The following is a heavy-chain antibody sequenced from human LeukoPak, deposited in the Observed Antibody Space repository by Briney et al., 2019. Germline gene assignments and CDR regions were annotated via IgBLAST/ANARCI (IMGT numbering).Heavy chain of an antibody. CDR3: ARVEEPYSSSWPY. J-gene: IGHJ4*02. V-gene: IGHV1-2*06. CDR1: GYTFTGYY. CDR2: INPNSGGT. Sequence: ASVKVSCKASGYTFTGYYMHWVRQAPGQGLEWMGRINPNSGGTNYAQKFQGRVTMTRDTSISTAYMELSRLRSDDTAVYYCARVEEPYSSSWPYWGQGTLVTVSS. D-gene: IGHD6-13*01.